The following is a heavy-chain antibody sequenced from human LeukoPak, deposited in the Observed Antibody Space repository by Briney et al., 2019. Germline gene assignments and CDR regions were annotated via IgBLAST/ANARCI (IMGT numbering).Heavy chain of an antibody. CDR2: INPNSGGT. D-gene: IGHD3-22*01. J-gene: IGHJ4*02. V-gene: IGHV1-2*02. CDR3: ATYYSDTSARD. CDR1: GHTVTAYY. Sequence: WASVKVSCKASGHTVTAYYMFWVRQAPGQGLEWMGWINPNSGGTNYAPKFQGRVTMTRDTSISTAYMELSGLTSDDTAVYFCATYYSDTSARDWGQGTLVTVSS.